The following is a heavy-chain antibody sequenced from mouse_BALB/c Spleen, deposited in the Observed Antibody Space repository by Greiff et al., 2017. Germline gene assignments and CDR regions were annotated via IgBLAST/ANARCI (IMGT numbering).Heavy chain of an antibody. V-gene: IGHV5-4*02. Sequence: EVQGVESGGGLVKPGGSLKLSCAASGFTFSDYYMYWVRQTPEKRLEWVATISDGGSYTYYPDSVKGRFTISRDNAKNNLYLQMSSLKSEDTAMYYCARDGGYAMDYWGQGTSVTVSS. J-gene: IGHJ4*01. CDR1: GFTFSDYY. CDR2: ISDGGSYT. CDR3: ARDGGYAMDY.